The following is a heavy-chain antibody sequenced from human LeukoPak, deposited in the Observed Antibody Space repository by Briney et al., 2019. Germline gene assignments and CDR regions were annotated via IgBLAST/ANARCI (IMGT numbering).Heavy chain of an antibody. CDR3: ARGSASKWLRLQNYFDY. CDR1: GGSISSGSYY. Sequence: SETLSLTCTVSGGSISSGSYYWGWIRQPPGKGLEWIGNVYYSGSTYYNPSLKSRVTISVDTSKKQFSLKLSSVTAADTAVYYCARGSASKWLRLQNYFDYWGQGTLVTVSS. D-gene: IGHD5-12*01. V-gene: IGHV4-39*07. J-gene: IGHJ4*02. CDR2: VYYSGST.